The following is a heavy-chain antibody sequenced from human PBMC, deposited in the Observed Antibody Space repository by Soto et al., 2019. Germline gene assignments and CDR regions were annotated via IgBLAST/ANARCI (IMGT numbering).Heavy chain of an antibody. CDR3: ARHQVGYRVTDY. CDR1: GFSFSMYW. D-gene: IGHD1-26*01. V-gene: IGHV3-7*01. CDR2: IKEDGSQK. J-gene: IGHJ4*02. Sequence: ESGGGLVQPGGSLRLSCAASGFSFSMYWMSWVRQAPGKGLEWVANIKEDGSQKYYVDSVKGRFTISRDNAKNSLYLQMNSLRAEDTAVYYCARHQVGYRVTDYWGQGTLVTVSS.